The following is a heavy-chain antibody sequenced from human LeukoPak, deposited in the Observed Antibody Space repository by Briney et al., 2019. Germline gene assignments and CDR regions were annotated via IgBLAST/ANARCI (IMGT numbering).Heavy chain of an antibody. V-gene: IGHV1-46*01. CDR2: INPSGGST. J-gene: IGHJ4*02. CDR3: AREEVGYYDSSGYRFDY. Sequence: ASVKVSCKASGYTFTTYFMHWLRQAPGQGLEWMGIINPSGGSTRYAQKFQGRVTMTRDTSTSTVYMEVSSLRSEDTAVYYCAREEVGYYDSSGYRFDYWGQGTLVTVSS. D-gene: IGHD3-22*01. CDR1: GYTFTTYF.